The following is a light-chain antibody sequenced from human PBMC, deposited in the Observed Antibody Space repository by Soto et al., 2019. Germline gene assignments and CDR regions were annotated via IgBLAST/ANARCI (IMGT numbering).Light chain of an antibody. V-gene: IGKV3-20*01. Sequence: ELVLTQSPGTLSLSPGERATLSCRASQSVSSSYLAWYQQKPGQAPRLLIYGASSSATGIPDRFSGSGSGTDFTLTSSRLEPEDCAVYYYQQYGSLPPRTFGPGTKVE. CDR2: GAS. J-gene: IGKJ1*01. CDR1: QSVSSSY. CDR3: QQYGSLPPRT.